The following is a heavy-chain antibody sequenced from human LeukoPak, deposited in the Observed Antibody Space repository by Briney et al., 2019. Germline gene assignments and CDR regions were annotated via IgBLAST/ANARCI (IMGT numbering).Heavy chain of an antibody. Sequence: SGGSLRLSCAASGFTFSSYWMHWVRQAPGKGLVWVSRINSDGSSTSYADSVEGRFTISRDNSKNTLYLQMNSLRAEDTAVYYCARRAGAYSHPYDYWGQGTLVTVSS. D-gene: IGHD4/OR15-4a*01. CDR1: GFTFSSYW. V-gene: IGHV3-74*01. J-gene: IGHJ4*02. CDR2: INSDGSST. CDR3: ARRAGAYSHPYDY.